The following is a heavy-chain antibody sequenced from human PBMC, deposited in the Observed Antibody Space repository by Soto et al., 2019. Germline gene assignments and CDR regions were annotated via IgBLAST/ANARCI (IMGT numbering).Heavy chain of an antibody. Sequence: PGGSLRLSCVASGFTFRDYYMSWVRQAPGKGLEWVSGISGTGRGTFYADSVKDRFTISRDNSKNTVYLQMTSLRAEDTAVYYCAKGNTSGWYFFDYWGQGALVTVSS. D-gene: IGHD6-19*01. J-gene: IGHJ4*02. CDR1: GFTFRDYY. V-gene: IGHV3-23*01. CDR3: AKGNTSGWYFFDY. CDR2: ISGTGRGT.